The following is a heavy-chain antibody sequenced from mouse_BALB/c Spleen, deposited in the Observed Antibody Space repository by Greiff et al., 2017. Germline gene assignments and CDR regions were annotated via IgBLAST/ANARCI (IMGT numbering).Heavy chain of an antibody. V-gene: IGHV14-3*02. Sequence: EVQLHQSGAELVKPGASVKLSCTASGFNIKDTYMHWVKQRPEQGLEWIGRIDPANGNTKYDPKFQGKATITADTSSNTAYLQLSSLTSEDTAVYYCAIYYDYDYAMDYWGQGTSVTVSS. CDR2: IDPANGNT. CDR3: AIYYDYDYAMDY. J-gene: IGHJ4*01. CDR1: GFNIKDTY. D-gene: IGHD2-4*01.